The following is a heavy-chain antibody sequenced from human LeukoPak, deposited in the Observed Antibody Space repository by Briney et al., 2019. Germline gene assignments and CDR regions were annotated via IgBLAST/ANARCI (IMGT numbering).Heavy chain of an antibody. Sequence: ASVTVSFTASGYTFTGNHMHWVRQAPGQGLEWMGWINPNSGGTNYAQKFQGRVIMTRDTSISTAYMELSRLGSDDTAVYYCARGGSTDSIHSCGGNCYFLDYWGQGTLVTVSS. CDR2: INPNSGGT. D-gene: IGHD2-21*02. J-gene: IGHJ4*02. V-gene: IGHV1-2*02. CDR3: ARGGSTDSIHSCGGNCYFLDY. CDR1: GYTFTGNH.